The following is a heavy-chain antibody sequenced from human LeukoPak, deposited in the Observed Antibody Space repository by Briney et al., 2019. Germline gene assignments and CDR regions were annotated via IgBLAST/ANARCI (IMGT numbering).Heavy chain of an antibody. Sequence: GGSLRLSCAASGFTFRSHAMSWVRQAPGKGLEWVSGLIENGATTYYADSVKGRFSISRDNSMNTVYLQMNNLRAEDTAVYYCVKDYRVGSSPAFGDFWGQGTLVTVSS. CDR3: VKDYRVGSSPAFGDF. D-gene: IGHD1-26*01. CDR2: LIENGATT. CDR1: GFTFRSHA. V-gene: IGHV3-23*01. J-gene: IGHJ4*02.